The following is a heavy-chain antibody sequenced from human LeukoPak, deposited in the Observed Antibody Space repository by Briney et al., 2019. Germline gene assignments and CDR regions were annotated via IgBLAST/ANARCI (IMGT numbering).Heavy chain of an antibody. J-gene: IGHJ3*02. V-gene: IGHV1-18*01. Sequence: GASVKVSCKASGYTFHSYGISWVRQAPGQGLEWMGWISAYYGNTNYAQKIQGRVTMTTDTSTSTAYMDLRSLRSDDTAVYYCARPASGYDAFDIWGQGTMVTVSS. D-gene: IGHD3-22*01. CDR3: ARPASGYDAFDI. CDR1: GYTFHSYG. CDR2: ISAYYGNT.